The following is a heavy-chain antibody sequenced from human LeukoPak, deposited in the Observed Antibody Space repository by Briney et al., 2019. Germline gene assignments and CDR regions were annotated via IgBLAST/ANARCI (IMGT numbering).Heavy chain of an antibody. V-gene: IGHV1-8*01. CDR3: ARVYYHASSDYYFPPDY. J-gene: IGHJ4*02. CDR2: MNPNSGNT. CDR1: GYTFTSYD. D-gene: IGHD3-22*01. Sequence: ASVKVSCKASGYTFTSYDINWVRQATGQGLEWMGWMNPNSGNTGYAQKFQGRVTMTRNTSISTAYMELSSLRSEDTAVYYCARVYYHASSDYYFPPDYWGQGTLVTVSS.